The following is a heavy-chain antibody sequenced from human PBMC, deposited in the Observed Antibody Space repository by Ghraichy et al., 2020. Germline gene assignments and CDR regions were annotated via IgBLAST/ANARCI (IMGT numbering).Heavy chain of an antibody. CDR2: VRNKAHSYTT. J-gene: IGHJ3*01. CDR3: ARIGSYYPFHV. Sequence: GGSLRLSCAASGFTFSDHYMDWVRQAPGKGLEWVGRVRNKAHSYTTEYAASVKGRFTISRDDSKNSLYLHMNSLKTEDTAVYYCARIGSYYPFHVWGQGTMVTVSS. D-gene: IGHD3-10*01. V-gene: IGHV3-72*01. CDR1: GFTFSDHY.